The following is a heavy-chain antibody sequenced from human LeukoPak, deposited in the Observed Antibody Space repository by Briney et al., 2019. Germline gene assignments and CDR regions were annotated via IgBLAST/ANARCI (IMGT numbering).Heavy chain of an antibody. CDR1: GYTFTGYY. J-gene: IGHJ3*02. D-gene: IGHD3-10*01. CDR2: INPNSGGT. V-gene: IGHV1-2*02. Sequence: ASVTVSCQASGYTFTGYYMHWVRQAPGQGLEWMGWINPNSGGTNYAQKFQGRVTMTRDTSISTAYMELSRLRSDDTAVYYCAIGWFGESHDAFDIWGQGTMVTVSS. CDR3: AIGWFGESHDAFDI.